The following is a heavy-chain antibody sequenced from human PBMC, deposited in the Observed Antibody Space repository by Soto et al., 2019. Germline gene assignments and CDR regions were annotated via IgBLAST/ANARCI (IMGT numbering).Heavy chain of an antibody. CDR2: IRGSGGST. J-gene: IGHJ4*02. Sequence: EVQLLESGGDLVQPGGSLRLSCVVSGFSFSSYAMSWVRQAPGKGLEWLSSIRGSGGSTYYADSVKGRFTISRDNXXSTLFLQMNSLRAEDTAVYYCARSLDSGTYYRFDHWGQGTLVTVSS. V-gene: IGHV3-23*01. CDR1: GFSFSSYA. CDR3: ARSLDSGTYYRFDH. D-gene: IGHD1-26*01.